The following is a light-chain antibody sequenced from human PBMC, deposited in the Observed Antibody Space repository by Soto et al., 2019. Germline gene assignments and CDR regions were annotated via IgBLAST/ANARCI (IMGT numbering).Light chain of an antibody. J-gene: IGKJ1*01. V-gene: IGKV1-5*01. CDR1: QSISSW. Sequence: DIQMTQSPSTLSASVGDRVTITCRASQSISSWLAWYQQTPGKAPKLLIYDASSLESGVPSRFSGSGSGTEFTLTISSLQPDDFGTYFCQQYDSYPWTFGQGTKV. CDR2: DAS. CDR3: QQYDSYPWT.